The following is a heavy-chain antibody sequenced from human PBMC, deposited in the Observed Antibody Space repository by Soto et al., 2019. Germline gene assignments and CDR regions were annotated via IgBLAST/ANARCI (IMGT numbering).Heavy chain of an antibody. CDR1: GYTFTSYA. D-gene: IGHD1-1*01. Sequence: QVQLVQSGAEVKKPGASVKVSCKASGYTFTSYAMHWVRQAPGQRLEWMGWINAGNGNTKYSQKFQGRVTITRDTSXSXEYMELSSLRSEDTAVYYCARDEVYWNDDYYYGMDVWGQGTTVTVSS. J-gene: IGHJ6*02. CDR2: INAGNGNT. CDR3: ARDEVYWNDDYYYGMDV. V-gene: IGHV1-3*01.